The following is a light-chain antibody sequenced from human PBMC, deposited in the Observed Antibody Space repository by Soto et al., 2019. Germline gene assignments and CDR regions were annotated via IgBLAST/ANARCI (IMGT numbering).Light chain of an antibody. V-gene: IGKV1-39*01. CDR2: ATS. J-gene: IGKJ1*01. Sequence: DIQMTQSPSSLSASVGDRVTITCRASQSISTYLHWYQQKPGTAPKLLIYATSNLQSGVPSRFSGSGSGTDFTLTINSLQPEDLATYYCQQAYSTPWTFGQGTKVDIK. CDR1: QSISTY. CDR3: QQAYSTPWT.